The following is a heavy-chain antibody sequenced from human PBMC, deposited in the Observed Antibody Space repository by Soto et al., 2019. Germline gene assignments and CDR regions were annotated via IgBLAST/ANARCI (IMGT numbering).Heavy chain of an antibody. Sequence: GSLRLSCVASAFTFSSYAVSWVRQAPGKGLEWVSAISGSGGSTYYADSVKGRFTISRDNSKNTLYLQMNSLRAEDTAVYYCAKAFGIIVAAAHDYWGQGTLVTVSS. D-gene: IGHD2-2*01. V-gene: IGHV3-23*01. CDR2: ISGSGGST. CDR3: AKAFGIIVAAAHDY. CDR1: AFTFSSYA. J-gene: IGHJ4*02.